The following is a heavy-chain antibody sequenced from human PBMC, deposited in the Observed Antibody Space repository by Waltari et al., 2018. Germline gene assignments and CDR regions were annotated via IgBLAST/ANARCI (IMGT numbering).Heavy chain of an antibody. J-gene: IGHJ4*02. CDR1: GGSISSYY. V-gene: IGHV4-59*01. Sequence: QVQLQESGPGLVKPSETLSLTCTVSGGSISSYYWSWIRQPPGKGLEWIGYIYYSGSTNYNPSLKSRVTISVDTSKNQFSLKLSSVTAADTAVYYCARGLREFSGVALLDYWGQGTLVTVSS. D-gene: IGHD3-3*01. CDR3: ARGLREFSGVALLDY. CDR2: IYYSGST.